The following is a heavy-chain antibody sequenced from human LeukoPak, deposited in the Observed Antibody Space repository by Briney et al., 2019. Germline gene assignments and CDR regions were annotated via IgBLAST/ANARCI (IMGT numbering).Heavy chain of an antibody. CDR3: ATVKTYYYDSSGYGGFDY. CDR2: INPSGGST. J-gene: IGHJ4*02. D-gene: IGHD3-22*01. V-gene: IGHV1-46*01. Sequence: ASVKVSCKASGYTFTSYYMHWVRQAPGQGLEWMGIINPSGGSTSYAQKFQGRVTMTRDTSTSTVYMELSSLRSEDTAVYYCATVKTYYYDSSGYGGFDYWGQGTLVTVSS. CDR1: GYTFTSYY.